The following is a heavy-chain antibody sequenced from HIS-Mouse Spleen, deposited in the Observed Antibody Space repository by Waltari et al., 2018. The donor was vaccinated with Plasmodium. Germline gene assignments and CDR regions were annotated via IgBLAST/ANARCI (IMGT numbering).Heavy chain of an antibody. Sequence: EVQLVESGGGLVKPGGSLSLSCAASGFPFSSYWMSWVRQAQGKGLEWVANIKQDGSEKYYVDSVKGRFTISRDNAKNSLYLQMNSLRAEDTAVYYCASSWYWYFDLWGRGTLVTVSS. J-gene: IGHJ2*01. CDR2: IKQDGSEK. CDR3: ASSWYWYFDL. D-gene: IGHD6-13*01. V-gene: IGHV3-7*01. CDR1: GFPFSSYW.